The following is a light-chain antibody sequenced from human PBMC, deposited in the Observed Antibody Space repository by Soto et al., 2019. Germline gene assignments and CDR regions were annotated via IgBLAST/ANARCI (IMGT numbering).Light chain of an antibody. CDR2: SNN. Sequence: QSVLTQPPSASGTPGQRVTISCSGSSSNIGSNTVNWYQQLPGTAPKLLIYSNNQRPSGVPDRFSGSKSGTSASLAISGLQSEDEADYYCAAWDDSLNGRVFGGRTKLTVL. CDR3: AAWDDSLNGRV. V-gene: IGLV1-44*01. CDR1: SSNIGSNT. J-gene: IGLJ2*01.